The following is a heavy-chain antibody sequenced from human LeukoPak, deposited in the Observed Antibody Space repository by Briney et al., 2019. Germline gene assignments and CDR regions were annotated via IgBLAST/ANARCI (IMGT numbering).Heavy chain of an antibody. V-gene: IGHV4-4*02. CDR2: VLHSGST. CDR3: ATYYDSIGYRFDY. J-gene: IGHJ4*01. Sequence: PSGTLSLTCAVSGGSISSSNWWSWVRQPPGKGLEWIGEVLHSGSTNSNPSLKSRVTMSVDKSKNQYSLKLTSVTAADTAVYYCATYYDSIGYRFDYWGQGTLVTVSS. CDR1: GGSISSSNW. D-gene: IGHD3-22*01.